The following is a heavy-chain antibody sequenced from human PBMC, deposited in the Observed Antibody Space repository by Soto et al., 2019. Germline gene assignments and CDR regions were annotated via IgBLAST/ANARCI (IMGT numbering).Heavy chain of an antibody. CDR1: GXPFSRYS. CDR3: AKDEWLPLN. J-gene: IGHJ4*02. Sequence: PXGSLRLSCAASGXPFSRYSMSWVRQAPGKGLEWVSSISGSGGSTYYADSVKGRFTISKENSKNTLDMQLHSLRDEDTAVYYCAKDEWLPLNWGQGTLGTVSS. CDR2: ISGSGGST. V-gene: IGHV3-23*01. D-gene: IGHD6-19*01.